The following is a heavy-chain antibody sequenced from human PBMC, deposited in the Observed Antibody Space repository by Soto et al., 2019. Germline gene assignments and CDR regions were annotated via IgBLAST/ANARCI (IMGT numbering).Heavy chain of an antibody. CDR1: GGSFSTYA. Sequence: QVHLVQSGAEVKKPGSSVRVSCKASGGSFSTYAFNWVRLAPGQGLEWLGGIITFFGAAMYAQKFRGRVTINADELTTTAYMELSGLRSDDTAVYYCARGGKERFRGPGMDVWGQGTAVTVS. D-gene: IGHD2-21*01. V-gene: IGHV1-69*01. CDR3: ARGGKERFRGPGMDV. J-gene: IGHJ6*02. CDR2: IITFFGAA.